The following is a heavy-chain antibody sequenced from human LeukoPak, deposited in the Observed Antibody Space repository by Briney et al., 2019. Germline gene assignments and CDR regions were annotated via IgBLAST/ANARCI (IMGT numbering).Heavy chain of an antibody. CDR3: ARGTPLTSLDY. Sequence: SETLSLTCAVYGGSFSGYYWSWIRQPPGKGLEWIGYIYYSGSTNYNPSLKSRVTISVDTSKNQFSLKLSSVTAADTAVYYCARGTPLTSLDYWGQGTLVTVSS. CDR2: IYYSGST. V-gene: IGHV4-59*01. D-gene: IGHD1-1*01. J-gene: IGHJ4*02. CDR1: GGSFSGYY.